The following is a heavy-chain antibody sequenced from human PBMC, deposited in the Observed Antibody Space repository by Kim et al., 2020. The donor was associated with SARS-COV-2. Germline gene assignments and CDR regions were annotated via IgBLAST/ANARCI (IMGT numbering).Heavy chain of an antibody. D-gene: IGHD5-18*01. CDR1: AFTFSTYW. CDR2: IKEDGSEK. Sequence: GGSLRLSCAASAFTFSTYWMSWVRQAPGKGLEWVANIKEDGSEKYYVDSVKGRFVISRDNARNSVYLQMNSLRAEDTAVYYCVRDWGNRDMVGDYWGQGTLVTVSS. CDR3: VRDWGNRDMVGDY. J-gene: IGHJ4*02. V-gene: IGHV3-7*01.